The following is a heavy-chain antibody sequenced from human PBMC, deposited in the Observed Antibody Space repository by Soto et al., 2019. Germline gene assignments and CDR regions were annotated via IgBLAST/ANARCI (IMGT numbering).Heavy chain of an antibody. CDR2: IYYSGST. J-gene: IGHJ4*02. CDR1: GGSISSSSYY. Sequence: KPSETLSLTCTVSGGSISSSSYYWGWIRQPPGKGLEWIGSIYYSGSTYYNPSLKSRVTISVDTSKNQFSLKLSSVTAADTAVYYCARAPRSSIAARHFDYWGQGTLVTVSS. V-gene: IGHV4-39*01. D-gene: IGHD6-6*01. CDR3: ARAPRSSIAARHFDY.